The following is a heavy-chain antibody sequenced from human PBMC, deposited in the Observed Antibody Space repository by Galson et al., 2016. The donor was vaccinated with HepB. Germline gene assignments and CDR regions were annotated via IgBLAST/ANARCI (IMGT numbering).Heavy chain of an antibody. J-gene: IGHJ4*02. D-gene: IGHD1-7*01. V-gene: IGHV3-64D*09. CDR3: GNYEFDY. Sequence: SLRLSCAASGFTFSDYAMGWVRQAPGKGLEFVSAIGSDGRSTHYADSLRGRFTVSRDNSKNMLYLQMSSLRAEDTAVYYCGNYEFDYWGQGTLVTVSS. CDR1: GFTFSDYA. CDR2: IGSDGRST.